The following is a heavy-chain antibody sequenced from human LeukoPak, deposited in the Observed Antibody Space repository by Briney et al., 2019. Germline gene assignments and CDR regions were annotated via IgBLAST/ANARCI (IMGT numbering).Heavy chain of an antibody. D-gene: IGHD1-26*01. J-gene: IGHJ4*02. CDR3: ASWGEGALDN. V-gene: IGHV3-48*01. CDR2: ICTRNTTI. Sequence: PGGSLRLSCEDSGFTFSSYSTNWVRQAPGKGVEWVSYICTRNTTIYYANSVKGRFTISRDNAKKSMYMKKNRQRVEDRGVYYCASWGEGALDNWGQGTLVTVSS. CDR1: GFTFSSYS.